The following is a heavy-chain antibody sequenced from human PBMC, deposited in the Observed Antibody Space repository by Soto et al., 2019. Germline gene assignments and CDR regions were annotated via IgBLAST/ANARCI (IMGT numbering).Heavy chain of an antibody. CDR3: ARDLDCGGDCYAGEAFDI. CDR2: IYYSGST. CDR1: GGSISSYY. D-gene: IGHD2-21*01. Sequence: SQTLSLTCTVSGGSISSYYWSWIRQPPGKGLEWIGYIYYSGSTNYNPSLKSRVTISVDTSKNQFSLKLSSVTAADTAVYYCARDLDCGGDCYAGEAFDIWGQGTRVT. J-gene: IGHJ3*02. V-gene: IGHV4-59*01.